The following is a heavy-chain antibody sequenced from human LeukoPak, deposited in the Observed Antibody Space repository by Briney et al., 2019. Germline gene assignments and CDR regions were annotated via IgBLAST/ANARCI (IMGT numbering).Heavy chain of an antibody. CDR2: IYYSGST. D-gene: IGHD3-10*01. CDR3: ARARGVISY. V-gene: IGHV4-59*12. CDR1: GGSISSYY. J-gene: IGHJ4*02. Sequence: SETLSLTCTVSGGSISSYYWSWIRQPPGKGLEWIGYIYYSGSTNYNPSLKSRVTISVDTSKNQFSLKLSSVTAADTAVYYCARARGVISYWGQGTLVTVSS.